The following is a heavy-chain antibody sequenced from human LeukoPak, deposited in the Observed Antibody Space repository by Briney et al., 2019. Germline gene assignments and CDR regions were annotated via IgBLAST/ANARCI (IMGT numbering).Heavy chain of an antibody. CDR3: AKVALPVLYYYGMDV. V-gene: IGHV3-23*01. CDR1: GFTFSSYA. Sequence: QSGGSLRLFCAVSGFTFSSYAMSWVRQAPGKGLEWVSAISGSGGSTYYADSVKGRFTISRDNSKNTLYLQMNSLRAEDTAVYYCAKVALPVLYYYGMDVWGQGTTVTVSS. J-gene: IGHJ6*02. D-gene: IGHD2-2*01. CDR2: ISGSGGST.